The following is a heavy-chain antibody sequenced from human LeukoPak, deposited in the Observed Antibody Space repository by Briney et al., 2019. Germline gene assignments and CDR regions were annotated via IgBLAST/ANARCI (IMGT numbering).Heavy chain of an antibody. CDR2: INTGNGNT. CDR3: ARDRAMADY. J-gene: IGHJ4*02. V-gene: IGHV1-3*04. D-gene: IGHD5-18*01. Sequence: EASVTVSCTASGYIFTSYPIHWVRQAPGQRLEWMGWINTGNGNTKYSQRFEGRVTVTTDTSAAAAYMELSSLRSEDTAVYYCARDRAMADYWGQGTLVTVSS. CDR1: GYIFTSYP.